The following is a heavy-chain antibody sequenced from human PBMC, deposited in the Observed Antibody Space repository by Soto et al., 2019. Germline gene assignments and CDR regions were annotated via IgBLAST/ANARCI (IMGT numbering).Heavy chain of an antibody. J-gene: IGHJ4*02. CDR2: ISGSGGST. V-gene: IGHV3-23*01. D-gene: IGHD4-17*01. CDR1: GFTFSSYA. Sequence: GGSLRLSCAASGFTFSSYAMSWVRQAPGKGLEWVSAISGSGGSTYYADSVKGRFTISRDNSKNTLYLQMNSLRAEDTAVYYCAKEIDGGSHGDYSGSSDYWGQGTLVTVSS. CDR3: AKEIDGGSHGDYSGSSDY.